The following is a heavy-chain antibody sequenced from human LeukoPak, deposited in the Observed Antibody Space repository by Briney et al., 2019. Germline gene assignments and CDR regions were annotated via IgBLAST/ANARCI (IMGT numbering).Heavy chain of an antibody. D-gene: IGHD3-10*01. CDR1: GFAFSSYA. J-gene: IGHJ4*02. CDR3: ANDYRSGSFHDF. CDR2: ISRRDDYT. Sequence: GGSLRLSCATSGFAFSSYAMSWVRQPPGKGLECVSVISRRDDYTYYADSVKGRFTISRDNSKNTPYLQMNTLRAEDTAVYYCANDYRSGSFHDFWGQGTLVTVSS. V-gene: IGHV3-23*01.